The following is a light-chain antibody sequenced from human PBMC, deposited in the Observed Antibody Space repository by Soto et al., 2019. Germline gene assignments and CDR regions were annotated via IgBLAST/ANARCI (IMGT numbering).Light chain of an antibody. CDR3: QSHDSSLHASV. Sequence: QSVLTQPPSVSGAPGQSDTISCTGSSSNIGAGYDVHWYLQLPGTAPKLLIYGNTNRPSGVPDRFSGSKSGSSASLAITGLQAEDEADYYCQSHDSSLHASVFGTGTKLTVL. CDR1: SSNIGAGYD. V-gene: IGLV1-40*01. J-gene: IGLJ1*01. CDR2: GNT.